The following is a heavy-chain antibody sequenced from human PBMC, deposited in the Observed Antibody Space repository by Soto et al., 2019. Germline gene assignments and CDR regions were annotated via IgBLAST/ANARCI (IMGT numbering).Heavy chain of an antibody. D-gene: IGHD5-12*01. CDR3: ARRIYSGYGRWFDP. Sequence: PSETLSLTCTVSGGSISSSSYYWGWIRQPPGKGLEWIGSIYYSGSTYYNPSLKSRVTISVDTSKNQFSLKLSSVTAADTAVYYCARRIYSGYGRWFDPWGQGTLVTVS. V-gene: IGHV4-39*01. CDR2: IYYSGST. J-gene: IGHJ5*02. CDR1: GGSISSSSYY.